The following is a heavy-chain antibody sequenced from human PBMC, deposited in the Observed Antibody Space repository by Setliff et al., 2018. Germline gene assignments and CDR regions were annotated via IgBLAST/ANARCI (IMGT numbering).Heavy chain of an antibody. CDR3: ARMSGFQYIDA. Sequence: SETLSLTCSVSGYSIITGYYWAWIRRLPGRGLEWIGSLHRVGTFFYNPSLVSRATLSLDTSKNQFSLSLTSVTAADTAVYYCARMSGFQYIDAWGKGTTVTVSS. V-gene: IGHV4-38-2*02. CDR2: LHRVGTF. CDR1: GYSIITGYY. D-gene: IGHD3-3*01. J-gene: IGHJ6*03.